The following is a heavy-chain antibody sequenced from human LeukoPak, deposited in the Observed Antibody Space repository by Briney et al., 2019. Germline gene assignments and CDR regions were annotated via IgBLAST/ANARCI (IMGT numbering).Heavy chain of an antibody. CDR1: GFTFSSYS. D-gene: IGHD6-19*01. CDR2: ISSSSSTI. V-gene: IGHV3-48*04. J-gene: IGHJ4*02. CDR3: ARGGSSGWYQFDY. Sequence: PGGSLRLSCEASGFTFSSYSMSWVRQAPGKGLEWVSYISSSSSTIYYADSVKGRFTISRDNAKNSLYLQMNSLRAEDTAVYYCARGGSSGWYQFDYWGQGTLVTVSS.